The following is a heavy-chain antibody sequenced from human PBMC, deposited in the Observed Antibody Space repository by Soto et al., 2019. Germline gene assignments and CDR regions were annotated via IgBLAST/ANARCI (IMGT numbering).Heavy chain of an antibody. CDR1: GYTFTGYA. CDR3: ARGQVSTTLHFDY. CDR2: INAGNGNT. V-gene: IGHV1-3*01. Sequence: ASVKVSCKASGYTFTGYAMHWVRQAPGQRLEWMGWINAGNGNTKYSQKFQGRVTITRDTSASTAYMELSSLRSEDTAVYYCARGQVSTTLHFDYWGQGTLVTVSS. J-gene: IGHJ4*02.